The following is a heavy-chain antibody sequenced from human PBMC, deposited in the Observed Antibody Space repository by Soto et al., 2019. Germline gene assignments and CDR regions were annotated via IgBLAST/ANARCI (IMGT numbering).Heavy chain of an antibody. CDR3: KRQAHLVPMARAMDV. D-gene: IGHD3-10*01. Sequence: PGESLKISCKVSGYSFIDHWIGWVRQMPGKGPEWMGIIFPHDSDTRYNPSFQGQVTISADMSTDTAFLQWSSLKASDTAIYYCKRQAHLVPMARAMDVWGQGPTVTVYS. J-gene: IGHJ6*02. CDR1: GYSFIDHW. CDR2: IFPHDSDT. V-gene: IGHV5-51*01.